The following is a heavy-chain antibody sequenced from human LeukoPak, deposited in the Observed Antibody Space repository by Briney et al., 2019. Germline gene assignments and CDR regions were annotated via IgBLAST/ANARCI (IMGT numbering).Heavy chain of an antibody. D-gene: IGHD3-22*01. Sequence: GSLRLSCAASGFTFSSYWMSWVRQAPGKGLEWVANIKQDGSEKYYVDSVKGRFTISRDNAKNSLYLQMNSLRAEDTAVYYCARVPDPNYYDSSGNYIFFDYWGQGTLVTVSS. CDR3: ARVPDPNYYDSSGNYIFFDY. CDR2: IKQDGSEK. CDR1: GFTFSSYW. V-gene: IGHV3-7*01. J-gene: IGHJ4*02.